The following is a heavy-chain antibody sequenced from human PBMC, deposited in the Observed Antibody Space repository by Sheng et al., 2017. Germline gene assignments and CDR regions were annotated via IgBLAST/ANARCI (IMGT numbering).Heavy chain of an antibody. Sequence: QVQLVESGGGVVQPGRSLRLSCAASGFTFSSYAMHWVRQAPGKGLEWVAVISYDGSNKYYADSVKGRFTISRDNSKNTLYLQMNSLRAEDTAVYYCARDLIYYGSGRLPDYWGQGTLVTVSS. CDR1: GFTFSSYA. D-gene: IGHD3-10*01. V-gene: IGHV3-30*04. J-gene: IGHJ4*02. CDR3: ARDLIYYGSGRLPDY. CDR2: ISYDGSNK.